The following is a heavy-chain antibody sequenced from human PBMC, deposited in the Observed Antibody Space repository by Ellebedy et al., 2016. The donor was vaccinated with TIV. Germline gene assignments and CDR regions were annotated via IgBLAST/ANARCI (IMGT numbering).Heavy chain of an antibody. CDR3: ARKVPAPTTVPPNWYFDL. J-gene: IGHJ2*01. CDR2: ISTSSSYI. V-gene: IGHV3-21*01. Sequence: GESLKISCVASGFTFSSHVMNWVRQAPGKGLEWVSSISTSSSYIYYADSVKGRFTISRDNAKNSLYLPMNSLRAEDTAVYYCARKVPAPTTVPPNWYFDLWGRGTLVTVSS. CDR1: GFTFSSHV. D-gene: IGHD4-17*01.